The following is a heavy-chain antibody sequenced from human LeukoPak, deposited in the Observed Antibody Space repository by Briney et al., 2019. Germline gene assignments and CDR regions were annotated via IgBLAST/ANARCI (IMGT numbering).Heavy chain of an antibody. V-gene: IGHV3-21*01. J-gene: IGHJ4*02. Sequence: GGSLRLSCAASGFTFSSYSMNWVRQASGKGLEWVSSISSSSSYIYYADSVKGRFTISRDNAKNSLYLQMNSLRAEDTAVYYCARDGRRGYDFWSSFDYWGQGTLVTVSS. CDR2: ISSSSSYI. CDR3: ARDGRRGYDFWSSFDY. CDR1: GFTFSSYS. D-gene: IGHD3-3*01.